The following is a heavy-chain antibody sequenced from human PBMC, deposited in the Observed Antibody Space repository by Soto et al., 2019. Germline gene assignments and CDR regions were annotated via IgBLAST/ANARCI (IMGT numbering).Heavy chain of an antibody. D-gene: IGHD2-8*02. V-gene: IGHV4-34*01. CDR1: GGSISRYY. Sequence: SETLSLTCTVSGGSISRYYWSWIRQPPGTGLEWIGEINHSGSTNYNPSLKSRVTISVDTSKNQFSLKLTSVTAADTAVYYCARDKITGPFDYWGQGTLVTVSS. CDR3: ARDKITGPFDY. J-gene: IGHJ4*02. CDR2: INHSGST.